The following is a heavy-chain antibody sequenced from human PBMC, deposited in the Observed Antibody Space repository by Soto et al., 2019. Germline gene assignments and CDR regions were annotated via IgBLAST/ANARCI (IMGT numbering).Heavy chain of an antibody. V-gene: IGHV3-66*01. CDR3: ARDPGYGLPFLEYLFH. J-gene: IGHJ4*02. Sequence: EVQLVESGGGLVQPGGSLRLSCAASGFTVSRYYMSWVRQAPGKGLEWVSIIHRGGNTYYADSVKGRFTISRDNSNNMLFLQMNSLRADDTAVYYCARDPGYGLPFLEYLFHRGQGTLVTVSS. CDR1: GFTVSRYY. CDR2: IHRGGNT. D-gene: IGHD3-3*01.